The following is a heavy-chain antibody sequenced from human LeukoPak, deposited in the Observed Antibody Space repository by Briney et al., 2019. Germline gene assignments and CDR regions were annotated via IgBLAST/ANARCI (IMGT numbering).Heavy chain of an antibody. CDR1: GLIVSSNY. D-gene: IGHD6-19*01. CDR2: TYRDGNT. J-gene: IGHJ4*02. CDR3: ACSGPYSNGGVMTDY. Sequence: GGSLRLSCAASGLIVSSNYMSWLRQAPGKGLEWVSITYRDGNTYYAHSVNGGFTISRDPSKNTLYLQMNSLRAEDTAVYYYACSGPYSNGGVMTDYWGQGTLVTVSS. V-gene: IGHV3-66*01.